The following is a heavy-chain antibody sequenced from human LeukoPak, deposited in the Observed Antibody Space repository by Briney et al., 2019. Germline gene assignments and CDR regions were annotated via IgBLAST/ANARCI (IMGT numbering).Heavy chain of an antibody. D-gene: IGHD6-19*01. V-gene: IGHV3-7*04. J-gene: IGHJ4*02. CDR3: ARGIAVTAGNVYY. CDR2: IKQDGSEK. CDR1: GFTFNSYW. Sequence: QSGGSLRLSCAASGFTFNSYWMTWVRQAPGKGLEWVANIKQDGSEKNYADSVKGRFTIARDNAQNSLYLQMHSLRAEDTAVYYCARGIAVTAGNVYYWGQGTLVTVSS.